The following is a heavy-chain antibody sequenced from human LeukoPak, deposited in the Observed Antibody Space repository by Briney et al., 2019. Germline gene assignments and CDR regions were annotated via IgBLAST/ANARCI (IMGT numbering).Heavy chain of an antibody. D-gene: IGHD6-13*01. CDR1: GFTFYDYA. CDR3: AKDRVSYSSSWAFDY. CDR2: ISWNSGSI. V-gene: IGHV3-9*03. Sequence: PGGSLRLSCAASGFTFYDYAMHWVRQAPGKGLEWVSGISWNSGSIGYADSVKGRFTISRDNAKNSLYLQMNSLRAEDMALYYCAKDRVSYSSSWAFDYWGQGTLVTVSS. J-gene: IGHJ4*02.